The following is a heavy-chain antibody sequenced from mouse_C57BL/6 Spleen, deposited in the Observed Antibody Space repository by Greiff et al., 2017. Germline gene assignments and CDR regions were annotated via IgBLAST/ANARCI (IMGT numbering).Heavy chain of an antibody. CDR1: GFTFSDYY. D-gene: IGHD2-4*01. J-gene: IGHJ2*01. V-gene: IGHV5-16*01. CDR2: INYDGSST. CDR3: ARGGGYDYDSLFDY. Sequence: EVQVVESEGGLVQPGSSMKLSCTASGFTFSDYYMAWVRQVPEKGLEWVANINYDGSSTYYLDSLKSRFIISRDNAKNILYLQMSSLKSEDTATYYCARGGGYDYDSLFDYWGQGTTLTVSS.